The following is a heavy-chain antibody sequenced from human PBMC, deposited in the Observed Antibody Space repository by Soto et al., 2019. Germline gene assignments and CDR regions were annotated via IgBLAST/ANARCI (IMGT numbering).Heavy chain of an antibody. CDR2: IYYSGST. J-gene: IGHJ4*02. CDR1: GGSISSGGYY. D-gene: IGHD3-9*01. V-gene: IGHV4-31*03. Sequence: QVQLQESGPGLVKPSQTLSLTCTVSGGSISSGGYYWSWIRQHPGKGLEWIGYIYYSGSTYYNPSLKSRVTISVDTSKIRFSLKLSSVTAADTALYYCARLDYDILTGYPASLDYWGQGTLVTVSS. CDR3: ARLDYDILTGYPASLDY.